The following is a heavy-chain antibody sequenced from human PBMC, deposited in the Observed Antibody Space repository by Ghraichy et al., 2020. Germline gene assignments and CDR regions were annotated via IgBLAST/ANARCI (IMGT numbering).Heavy chain of an antibody. CDR3: AREGSGPSTDYYDTTGLDV. D-gene: IGHD3-16*01. V-gene: IGHV4-30-4*01. CDR2: IYYTGSA. Sequence: SLNISCTVSGVSISSGDSYWNWIRQRPGKGLEWIGYIYYTGSAYYSPSLKSRAIISVDTSKNHFSLKLTSVTAADTAVYYCAREGSGPSTDYYDTTGLDVWGQGTTVTVSS. CDR1: GVSISSGDSY. J-gene: IGHJ6*02.